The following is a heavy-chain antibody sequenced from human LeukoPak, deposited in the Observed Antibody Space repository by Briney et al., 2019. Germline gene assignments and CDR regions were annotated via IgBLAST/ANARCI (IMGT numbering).Heavy chain of an antibody. J-gene: IGHJ6*02. D-gene: IGHD2-2*01. CDR3: ARNYCSSTSCYGNYYYYYGMDV. CDR2: IYYSGST. V-gene: IGHV4-39*01. CDR1: GGSISSSSYY. Sequence: SETLSHTCTVSGGSISSSSYYWGWIRQPPGKGLEWIGSIYYSGSTYYNPSLKSRVTISVDTSKNQFSLKLSSVTAADTAVYYCARNYCSSTSCYGNYYYYYGMDVWGQGTTVTVSS.